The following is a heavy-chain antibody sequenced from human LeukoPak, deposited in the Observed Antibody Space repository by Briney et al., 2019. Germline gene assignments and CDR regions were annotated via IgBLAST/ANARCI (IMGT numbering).Heavy chain of an antibody. J-gene: IGHJ4*02. CDR1: GASICTYY. V-gene: IGHV4-59*01. Sequence: PSETLSLTCIVSGASICTYYWRWIRQPPGKALEYLGSISYSGITNYNPSLKSRLTLSVDTSRNQLSLKLSSVAAADTAVYYCARGVGTSGDYWGQGTLVTVSS. CDR3: ARGVGTSGDY. CDR2: ISYSGIT. D-gene: IGHD1/OR15-1a*01.